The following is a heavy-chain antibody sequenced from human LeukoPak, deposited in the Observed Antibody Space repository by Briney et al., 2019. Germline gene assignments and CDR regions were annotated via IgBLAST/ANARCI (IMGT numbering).Heavy chain of an antibody. J-gene: IGHJ4*02. CDR2: IKGKVHGGAA. CDR3: ATRPSDFCDFRAGYFDD. D-gene: IGHD3-3*01. Sequence: GGSLRLSCAASGFTFTNAWMSWVRQVPGKGLEWVGRIKGKVHGGAADYAAPVKGRFFMTRDDSTNTLYLHMNSLKTEDTAVYYCATRPSDFCDFRAGYFDDWGQGTLVTVSS. V-gene: IGHV3-15*01. CDR1: GFTFTNAW.